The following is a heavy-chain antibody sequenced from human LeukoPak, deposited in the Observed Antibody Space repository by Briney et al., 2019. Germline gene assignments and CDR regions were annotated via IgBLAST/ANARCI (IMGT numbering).Heavy chain of an antibody. CDR2: VFYRGTT. D-gene: IGHD2-15*01. J-gene: IGHJ5*02. CDR3: ARGRSARRWDLPHLDL. CDR1: GGSMSGDY. V-gene: IGHV4-59*01. Sequence: SETLSLTCSVSGGSMSGDYWNWVRQTPGKTLEWIGYVFYRGTTNYNPSLKSRVTVSIDTSKNQFSLTLTSVITAGTAIYYCARGRSARRWDLPHLDLWGRGTLVTVSS.